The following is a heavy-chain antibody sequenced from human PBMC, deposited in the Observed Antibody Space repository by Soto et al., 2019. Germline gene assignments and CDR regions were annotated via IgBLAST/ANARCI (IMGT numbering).Heavy chain of an antibody. Sequence: SETLSLTCTVSGGSISSGGYYWSWIRPHPGKGLEWIGYTYYSGSTSYNPSLKSRVTISVDTSKNQFSLKLSSVTAADTAVYYCARDNRETRYFAFWSGYDYYYYGMDVWGQGTTVTVSS. CDR2: TYYSGST. D-gene: IGHD3-3*01. CDR1: GGSISSGGYY. CDR3: ARDNRETRYFAFWSGYDYYYYGMDV. J-gene: IGHJ6*02. V-gene: IGHV4-31*03.